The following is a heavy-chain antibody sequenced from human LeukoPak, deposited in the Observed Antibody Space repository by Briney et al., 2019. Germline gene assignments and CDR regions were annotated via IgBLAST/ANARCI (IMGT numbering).Heavy chain of an antibody. J-gene: IGHJ4*02. Sequence: GGSLRLSCAASGFSVRTTYMSWVRRAPGKGLEWVSVLYTGGGTDHADSVKGRFTISRDNSKNTLSLQMNSLRAEDTAIYYCTRSGYRHPYHFDSWGQGTLVTVSS. CDR2: LYTGGGT. V-gene: IGHV3-53*01. CDR3: TRSGYRHPYHFDS. D-gene: IGHD3-22*01. CDR1: GFSVRTTY.